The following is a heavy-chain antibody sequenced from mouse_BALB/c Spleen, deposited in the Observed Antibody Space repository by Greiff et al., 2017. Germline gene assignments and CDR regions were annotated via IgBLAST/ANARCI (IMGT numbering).Heavy chain of an antibody. CDR1: GYTFTSYW. J-gene: IGHJ3*01. CDR3: ARSPWGPFAY. D-gene: IGHD4-1*01. CDR2: IYPGDGDT. V-gene: IGHV1-87*01. Sequence: SGAELARPGASVKLSCKASGYTFTSYWMQWVKQRPGQGLEWIGAIYPGDGDTRYTQKFKGKATLTADKSSSTAYMQLSSLASEDSAVYYCARSPWGPFAYWGQGTLVTVSA.